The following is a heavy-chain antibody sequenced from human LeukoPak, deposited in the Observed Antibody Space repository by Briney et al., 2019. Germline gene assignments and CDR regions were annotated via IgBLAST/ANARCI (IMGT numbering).Heavy chain of an antibody. D-gene: IGHD5-12*01. J-gene: IGHJ4*02. V-gene: IGHV1-69*05. CDR1: GGTFSTYA. CDR2: IIPIFGTA. Sequence: SVKVSCKASGGTFSTYAISWVRQAPGQGLEWMGGIIPIFGTANYAQKFQGRVTITTDESASTAYMELSSLRSEDTAVYYCARVSGGYSGYGYFDYWGQGTLVTVSS. CDR3: ARVSGGYSGYGYFDY.